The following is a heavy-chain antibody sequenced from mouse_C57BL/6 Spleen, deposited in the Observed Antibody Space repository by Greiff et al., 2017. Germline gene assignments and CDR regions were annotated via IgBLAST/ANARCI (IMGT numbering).Heavy chain of an antibody. CDR1: GYTFTEYT. D-gene: IGHD1-1*01. CDR2: FYPGSGSL. CDR3: ARHPLYYYGSSYYFDY. J-gene: IGHJ2*01. Sequence: VQLQQSGAELVKPGASVKLSCKASGYTFTEYTIHWVKQRSGQGLEWIGWFYPGSGSLKYNEKFKDKATLTADKSSSTVYMELSRLTSEDSAVYFCARHPLYYYGSSYYFDYWGQGTTLTVSS. V-gene: IGHV1-62-2*01.